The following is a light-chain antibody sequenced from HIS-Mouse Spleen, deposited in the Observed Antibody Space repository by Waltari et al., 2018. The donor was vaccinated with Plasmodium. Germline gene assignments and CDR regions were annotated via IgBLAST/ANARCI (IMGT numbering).Light chain of an antibody. Sequence: AIRMTQSPSSFSASTGDRVTITCRASQGISSYLAWYQQKPGKAPKLLIYAASTLQSGVPSRFGDSGYMTDFTLTISCLQSEDFATDYCQLYYSYPLTFGGGTKLEIK. CDR2: AAS. CDR3: QLYYSYPLT. J-gene: IGKJ4*01. CDR1: QGISSY. V-gene: IGKV1-8*01.